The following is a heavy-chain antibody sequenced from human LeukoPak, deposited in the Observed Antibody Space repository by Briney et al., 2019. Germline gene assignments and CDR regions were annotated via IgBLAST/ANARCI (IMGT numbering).Heavy chain of an antibody. CDR1: GFTFSSYA. CDR2: ISGSGGST. J-gene: IGHJ3*02. D-gene: IGHD1-26*01. Sequence: GGSLRLSCAASGFTFSSYAMSWVRQAPGKGLEWGSAISGSGGSTYYADSGEGRVTLSRDNSKNTLYLQMNSLRADDTAVYYCAKGKIVRNAFDIWGQGTMVTVSS. CDR3: AKGKIVRNAFDI. V-gene: IGHV3-23*01.